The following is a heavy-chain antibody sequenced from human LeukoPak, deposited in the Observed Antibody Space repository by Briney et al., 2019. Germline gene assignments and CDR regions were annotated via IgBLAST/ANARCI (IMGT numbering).Heavy chain of an antibody. D-gene: IGHD5-18*01. CDR1: GGSISSSRYY. V-gene: IGHV4-39*01. Sequence: SETLSLTCTVSGGSISSSRYYWGWIRQPPGKGLEWIGNIYYSGSTYYNPSLKSRVTISVDTSKNQFSLKLSSVTATDTAVYYCGIWSGYSYTFDYWGQGTLVTVSS. J-gene: IGHJ4*02. CDR3: GIWSGYSYTFDY. CDR2: IYYSGST.